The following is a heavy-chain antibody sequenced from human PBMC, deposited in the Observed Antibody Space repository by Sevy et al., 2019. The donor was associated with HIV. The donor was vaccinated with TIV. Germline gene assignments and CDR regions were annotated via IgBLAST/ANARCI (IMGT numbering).Heavy chain of an antibody. Sequence: ASVKVSCKASGYTFTSYGISWVRQAPGQGLEWMGWISAYNGNTNYAQKLQGRVTMTTDTYTSTAYMELRSLGSDDTAVYYCAGGGGHCSSTSCSLDYWGQGTLVTVSS. V-gene: IGHV1-18*01. CDR1: GYTFTSYG. CDR3: AGGGGHCSSTSCSLDY. D-gene: IGHD2-2*01. J-gene: IGHJ4*02. CDR2: ISAYNGNT.